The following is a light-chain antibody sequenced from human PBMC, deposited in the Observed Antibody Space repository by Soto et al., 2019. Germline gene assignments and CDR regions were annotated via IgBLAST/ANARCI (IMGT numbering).Light chain of an antibody. CDR3: QQYSSWPPWT. CDR1: QIISSW. J-gene: IGKJ1*01. Sequence: DIQMTQSPSTLSASVVDRVTITFRASQIISSWLAWYQQKPGKAPNLLIYEASSLESGVPSRFSGSGSGTEFSLTISSLESEDSAVYYCQQYSSWPPWTFGQGTKVDIK. V-gene: IGKV1-5*03. CDR2: EAS.